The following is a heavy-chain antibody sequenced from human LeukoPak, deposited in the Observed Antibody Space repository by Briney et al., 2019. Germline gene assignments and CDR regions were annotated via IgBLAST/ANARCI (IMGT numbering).Heavy chain of an antibody. J-gene: IGHJ4*02. CDR1: GDTFSNYA. D-gene: IGHD5-18*01. Sequence: SVKVSCKASGDTFSNYAISWVRLAPGQGLEWMGAITKFGSTNYAHNFVGRVTMTADKSTSIAFMELSSLKSDDTAVYYCARDRSGYGNYFDFWGQGTLVTVSS. V-gene: IGHV1-69*06. CDR2: ITKFGST. CDR3: ARDRSGYGNYFDF.